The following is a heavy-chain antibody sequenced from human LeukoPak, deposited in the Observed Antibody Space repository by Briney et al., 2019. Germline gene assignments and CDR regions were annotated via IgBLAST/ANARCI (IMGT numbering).Heavy chain of an antibody. V-gene: IGHV1-69*05. Sequence: GASVKVSCKASGGTFSSYAISWVRQAPGQGLEWMGGIIPIFGTANYAQKFQGRVTITTDESTSTAYMELSSLRSEDTAVYYCARAYCGGDCYLAYFFPDYWGQGTLVTVSS. CDR3: ARAYCGGDCYLAYFFPDY. CDR2: IIPIFGTA. D-gene: IGHD2-21*01. J-gene: IGHJ4*02. CDR1: GGTFSSYA.